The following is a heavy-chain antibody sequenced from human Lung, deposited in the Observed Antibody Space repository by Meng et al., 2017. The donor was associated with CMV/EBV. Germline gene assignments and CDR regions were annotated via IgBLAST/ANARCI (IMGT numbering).Heavy chain of an antibody. CDR2: ISAYNGNT. Sequence: ASVKVSCKASGYTFTSYGISWVRQATGQGLEWMGWISAYNGNTNYAQKLQGRVTMTTDTSTSTAYMELRSLRSDDTAVYYCARDPIRVLRFLEWNYYYYGMDVWGQGTTVTVSS. CDR3: ARDPIRVLRFLEWNYYYYGMDV. D-gene: IGHD3-3*01. J-gene: IGHJ6*02. V-gene: IGHV1-18*01. CDR1: GYTFTSYG.